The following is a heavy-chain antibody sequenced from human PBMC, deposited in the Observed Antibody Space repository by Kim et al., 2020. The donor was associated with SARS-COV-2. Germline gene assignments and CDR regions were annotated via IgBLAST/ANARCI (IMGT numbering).Heavy chain of an antibody. CDR2: IYPGDSDA. D-gene: IGHD1-1*01. J-gene: IGHJ4*02. Sequence: GESLKISCKGSGYRFSSYWIAWVRQMPGKGLEWMGIIYPGDSDARYNPSFQGQVTPSVDNSISTAYLQWSSLKASDTAMYYCTREGGIAYNLFDYWGKG. CDR1: GYRFSSYW. CDR3: TREGGIAYNLFDY. V-gene: IGHV5-51*01.